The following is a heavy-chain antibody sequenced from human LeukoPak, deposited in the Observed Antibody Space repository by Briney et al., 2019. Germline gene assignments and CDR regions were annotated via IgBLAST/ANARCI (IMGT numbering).Heavy chain of an antibody. CDR3: ARFERDFWSGYPNSYYYYYMDV. J-gene: IGHJ6*03. D-gene: IGHD3-3*01. CDR1: GYSFTSYW. CDR2: IYPGDSDT. Sequence: GESLKISCKGSGYSFTSYWIGWVRQMPGKGLEWMGIIYPGDSDTRYSPSFQGQVTISANKSISTAYLQWSSLKASDTAMYYCARFERDFWSGYPNSYYYYYMDVWGKGTTVTVSS. V-gene: IGHV5-51*01.